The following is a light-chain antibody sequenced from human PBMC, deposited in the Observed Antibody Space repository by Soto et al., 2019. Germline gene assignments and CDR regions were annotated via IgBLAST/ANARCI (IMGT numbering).Light chain of an antibody. V-gene: IGLV2-14*01. CDR3: SSYTSSNTYV. Sequence: SSLTQPASVSGSPGQSITVSCTGTSSDVGGYNYVSWYQQHPGKVPQLMIYDVSNRPSGVSNRFSGSKSGNTASLTISGLQAEDEADYYCSSYTSSNTYVFGTGTKVTVL. CDR1: SSDVGGYNY. CDR2: DVS. J-gene: IGLJ1*01.